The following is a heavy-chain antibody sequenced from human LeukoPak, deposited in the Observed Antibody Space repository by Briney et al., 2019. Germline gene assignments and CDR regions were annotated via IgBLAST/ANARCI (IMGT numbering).Heavy chain of an antibody. CDR1: GYTFTSYD. V-gene: IGHV1-8*01. CDR3: AREVSSTRKYYYYGMDV. CDR2: MNPNSGNT. Sequence: ASVKVSCKASGYTFTSYDVNCVRQATGQGLEWMGWMNPNSGNTGYAQKFQGRVTMTRNTSISTAYMELSSLRSEDTAVYYCAREVSSTRKYYYYGMDVWGQGTTVTVSS. D-gene: IGHD2-2*01. J-gene: IGHJ6*02.